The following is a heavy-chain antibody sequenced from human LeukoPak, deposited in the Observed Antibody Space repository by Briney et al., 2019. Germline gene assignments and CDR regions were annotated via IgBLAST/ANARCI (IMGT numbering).Heavy chain of an antibody. CDR3: ARALTRLEAFDI. D-gene: IGHD4-11*01. CDR2: IYSSGAT. V-gene: IGHV4-4*07. CDR1: GGSISFYF. Sequence: SETLSLTCTVSGGSISFYFWTWIRQPAGKGLEWIGRIYSSGATNYNPSLKSRVIMSIDTSKKQFSLKLSSVTAADTAVYYCARALTRLEAFDIWGQGTMVTVSS. J-gene: IGHJ3*02.